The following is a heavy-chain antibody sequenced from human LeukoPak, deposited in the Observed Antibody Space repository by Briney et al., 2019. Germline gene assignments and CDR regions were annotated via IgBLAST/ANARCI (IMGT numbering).Heavy chain of an antibody. J-gene: IGHJ4*02. CDR1: GFTFSSYS. CDR2: ISSSSSYI. V-gene: IGHV3-21*06. CDR3: ARDSRAYGSGATIDS. D-gene: IGHD2-15*01. Sequence: GGSLRLSCAASGFTFSSYSMNWVRQAPGKGLEWVSSISSSSSYIYYADSVKGRFAISRDNSKNTLYVQMSSLRVEDTAVYYCARDSRAYGSGATIDSWGQGTLVTVSS.